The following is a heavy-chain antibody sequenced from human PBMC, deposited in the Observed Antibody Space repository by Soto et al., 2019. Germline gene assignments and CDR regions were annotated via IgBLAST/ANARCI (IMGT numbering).Heavy chain of an antibody. V-gene: IGHV4-34*01. J-gene: IGHJ5*02. Sequence: QVQLQQWGAGLLKPSETLSLTCAVYGGSFSGYYWSWIRQPPGKGLEWIGEINHSGSTNYNPSLKSRVTISVDTSKNQFSLKLSSVTAADTAVYYCARGGITMVRGNKWFDPWGQGTLVTVSS. CDR2: INHSGST. D-gene: IGHD3-10*01. CDR3: ARGGITMVRGNKWFDP. CDR1: GGSFSGYY.